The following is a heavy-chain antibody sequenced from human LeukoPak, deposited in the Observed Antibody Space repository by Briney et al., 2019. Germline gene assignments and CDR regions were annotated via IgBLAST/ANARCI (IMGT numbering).Heavy chain of an antibody. Sequence: GGSLRLSCAASGFTFSSYAMSWIRKAPGKGLEWVSAISGSGGSTYYADSVKGRFTISRDNSKNTLYLQMNSLRAEDTAVYYCARSGDSSGWYFAFDIWGQGTMVTVS. V-gene: IGHV3-23*01. CDR1: GFTFSSYA. J-gene: IGHJ3*02. D-gene: IGHD6-19*01. CDR2: ISGSGGST. CDR3: ARSGDSSGWYFAFDI.